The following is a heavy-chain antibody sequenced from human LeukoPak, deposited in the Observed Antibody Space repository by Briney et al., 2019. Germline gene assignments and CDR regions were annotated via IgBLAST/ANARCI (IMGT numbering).Heavy chain of an antibody. CDR3: ARGGELLNY. D-gene: IGHD1-7*01. J-gene: IGHJ4*02. CDR1: GGSVSSGDYY. Sequence: QVQLQESGPGLVKPSQTLSLTCTVSGGSVSSGDYYWTWIRQPAGKGLEWIGRIYTSGSTSYSPSLKSRVTISLDTSKNQFSLRLSSVTAADTAVYYCARGGELLNYLGQGILVTVSS. CDR2: IYTSGST. V-gene: IGHV4-61*02.